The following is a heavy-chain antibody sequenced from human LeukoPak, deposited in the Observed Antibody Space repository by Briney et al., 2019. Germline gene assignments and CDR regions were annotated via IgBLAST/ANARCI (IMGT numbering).Heavy chain of an antibody. CDR3: ARGGGLDV. Sequence: PGGSLRLSCAASGFTFSSYWMTWARQAPGKGLGWVASINHNGNVNYYVDSVKGRFTISRDNAKNSLYLQMSNLRAEDTAVYFCARGGGLDVWGQGATVTVSS. D-gene: IGHD3-16*01. CDR2: INHNGNVN. CDR1: GFTFSSYW. V-gene: IGHV3-7*03. J-gene: IGHJ6*02.